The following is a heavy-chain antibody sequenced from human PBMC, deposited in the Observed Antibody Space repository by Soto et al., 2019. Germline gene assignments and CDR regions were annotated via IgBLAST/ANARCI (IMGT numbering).Heavy chain of an antibody. J-gene: IGHJ6*02. D-gene: IGHD3-22*01. CDR1: GFTFSSYA. CDR3: ARDRVPLYYYDSSGYSYYYGMDV. CDR2: ISYDGSNK. Sequence: QVQLVESGGGVVQPGRSLRLSCAASGFTFSSYAMHWVRQAPGKGLEWVAVISYDGSNKYYADSVKGRFTISRDNSKNTLYLQMNSLRAEDTAVYYCARDRVPLYYYDSSGYSYYYGMDVWGQGTTVTVSS. V-gene: IGHV3-30-3*01.